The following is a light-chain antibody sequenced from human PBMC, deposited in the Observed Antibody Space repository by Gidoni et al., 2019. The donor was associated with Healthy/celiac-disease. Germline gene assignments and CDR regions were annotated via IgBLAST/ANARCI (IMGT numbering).Light chain of an antibody. CDR2: DAS. CDR1: QSVSSY. Sequence: EIVLTLSPATLSLSPGERATLSCGASQSVSSYLAWYQQKPGQAPRLLIYDASNRATGIPARFSGSGSATDFTLIISSLGPEDIAVYYCQQRSNWPLTFGGGTKVEIK. J-gene: IGKJ4*01. CDR3: QQRSNWPLT. V-gene: IGKV3-11*01.